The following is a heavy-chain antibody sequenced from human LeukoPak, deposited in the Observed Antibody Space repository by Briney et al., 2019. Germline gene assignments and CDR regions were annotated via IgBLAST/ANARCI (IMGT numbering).Heavy chain of an antibody. Sequence: SETLSLTCGVSGGSISSSDWWSWVRQPPGKGLEWIGEIYHSGSTNYNPSLKSRVTISVDKSKNQFSLKLSSVTAADTAVYYCARDPTAAGPDYWGQGTLVTVSS. CDR3: ARDPTAAGPDY. D-gene: IGHD6-13*01. V-gene: IGHV4-4*02. CDR2: IYHSGST. J-gene: IGHJ4*02. CDR1: GGSISSSDW.